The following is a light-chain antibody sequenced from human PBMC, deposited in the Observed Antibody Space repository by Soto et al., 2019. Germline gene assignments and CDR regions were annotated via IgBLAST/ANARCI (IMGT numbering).Light chain of an antibody. CDR2: EVS. V-gene: IGLV2-23*02. J-gene: IGLJ1*01. CDR1: SSDVGNYKF. CDR3: CSYAGSYSSYF. Sequence: QSALTQPASVSGSPGQSITISCTGSSSDVGNYKFVSWYQQYPGKAPKVMLYEVSERPSGVSYRFSGSQSGNTASLTISGLQAEDEADYYCCSYAGSYSSYFFGTGTKLTVL.